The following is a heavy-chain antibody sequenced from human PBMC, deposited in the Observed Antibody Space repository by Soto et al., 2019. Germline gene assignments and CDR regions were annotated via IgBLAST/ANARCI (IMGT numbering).Heavy chain of an antibody. D-gene: IGHD3-10*01. J-gene: IGHJ6*02. CDR1: GGSISSYY. Sequence: SETLSLTCTVSGGSISSYYWSWIRQPPGKGLEWIGYIYYSGSTNYNPSLKSRVTISVDASKNQCSLKLSSVTAADTAVYYCARARFSGSGKYGMDVWGQGTTVTVSS. CDR2: IYYSGST. CDR3: ARARFSGSGKYGMDV. V-gene: IGHV4-59*12.